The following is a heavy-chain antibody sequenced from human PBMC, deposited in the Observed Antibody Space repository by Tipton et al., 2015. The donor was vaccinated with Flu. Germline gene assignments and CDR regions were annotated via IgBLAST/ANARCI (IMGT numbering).Heavy chain of an antibody. CDR2: IQYDGGSK. Sequence: SLRLSCATSGFAFSDYGMHWVRQAPGKGLEWVTFIQYDGGSKYYADSVKGRFTISRDNSRSTVYLQMDSLRAEDTAVYFCAKGLWKYCSDGSCLIFDSWGQGTLVTVSS. CDR1: GFAFSDYG. V-gene: IGHV3-30*02. J-gene: IGHJ4*02. D-gene: IGHD2-15*01. CDR3: AKGLWKYCSDGSCLIFDS.